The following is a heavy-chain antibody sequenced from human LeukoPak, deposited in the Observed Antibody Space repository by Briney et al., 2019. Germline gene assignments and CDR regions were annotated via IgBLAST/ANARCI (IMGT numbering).Heavy chain of an antibody. D-gene: IGHD5-18*01. V-gene: IGHV1-2*02. J-gene: IGHJ4*02. CDR2: INPNSGGT. Sequence: ASVKVSCKASGYTFTGYYMHWVRQAPGQGLEWMGWINPNSGGTNYAQKFQGRVTMARDTSISTAYMELSRLRSDDTAVYYCASRGYSYGEPFDYWGQGTLVTVSS. CDR1: GYTFTGYY. CDR3: ASRGYSYGEPFDY.